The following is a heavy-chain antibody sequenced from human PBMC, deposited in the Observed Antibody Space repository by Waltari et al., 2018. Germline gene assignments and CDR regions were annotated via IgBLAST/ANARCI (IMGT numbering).Heavy chain of an antibody. CDR1: GFTFSSYW. CDR2: INSAGSTX. D-gene: IGHD2-21*02. J-gene: IGHJ2*01. CDR3: ARVAVTXPWYXXX. V-gene: IGHV3-74*01. Sequence: VQLVESGGGLVQPXGSLRLSCAASGFTFSSYWMHWVRQAPGKGLVWVSRINSAGSTXXXTDSVKGRXTISRDNAXNTLYLQMXSLRAEDTAXXYCARVAVTXPWYXXXXXXXTLVTVSS.